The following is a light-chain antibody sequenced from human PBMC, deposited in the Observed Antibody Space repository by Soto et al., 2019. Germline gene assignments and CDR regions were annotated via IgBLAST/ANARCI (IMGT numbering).Light chain of an antibody. CDR2: KAS. CDR3: QKYNSFSPFT. Sequence: DIQMTQSPSTLSASVGDRVTITCRASQNINTWLAWYQQKPGKAPKLLIYKASTLESGVPSRFSGSGSGTEFTLTISNLQPDDFATYSCQKYNSFSPFTFGQGTKLEIK. CDR1: QNINTW. V-gene: IGKV1-5*03. J-gene: IGKJ2*01.